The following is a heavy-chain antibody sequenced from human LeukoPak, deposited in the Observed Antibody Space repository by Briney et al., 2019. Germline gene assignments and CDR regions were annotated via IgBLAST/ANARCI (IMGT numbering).Heavy chain of an antibody. Sequence: GASVKVSCKACGGTFISYAMSWVRQARGQGREWMGGIIPIFGTANYAQKFQGRVTITADESTSTAYMELSSLRSEATAVYYRAREFQGGAYYYDSSGYYYVPWFDPWGQGTLVTVSS. J-gene: IGHJ5*02. CDR3: AREFQGGAYYYDSSGYYYVPWFDP. D-gene: IGHD3-22*01. V-gene: IGHV1-69*13. CDR1: GGTFISYA. CDR2: IIPIFGTA.